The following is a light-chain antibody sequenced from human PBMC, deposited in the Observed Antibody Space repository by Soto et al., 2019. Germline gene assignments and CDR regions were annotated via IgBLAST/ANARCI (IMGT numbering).Light chain of an antibody. CDR1: QGISSY. CDR2: AAS. V-gene: IGKV1-8*01. Sequence: AIRMTQSPSSLSASTGDRVTITCRASQGISSYLAWYQQKPGKAPKLLIYAASTLQSGVPSRFSGSGSGTEFTLTISSLQPDDFATYYCQQYHSSSWTFGQGTKVDIK. J-gene: IGKJ1*01. CDR3: QQYHSSSWT.